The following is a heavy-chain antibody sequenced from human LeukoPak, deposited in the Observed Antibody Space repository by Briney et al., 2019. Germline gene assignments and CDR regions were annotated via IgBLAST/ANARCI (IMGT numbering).Heavy chain of an antibody. CDR2: IYTSGST. D-gene: IGHD2-2*01. Sequence: SETLSLTCTVSGSISGYYWSWIRQPPGKGLEWIGYIYTSGSTNYNPSLESRVTISVDTSKNQFSLDLSSVTAADTAVYYCARQKCTSTSCLTKNAFDVWGQGTMVTVSS. CDR1: GSISGYY. V-gene: IGHV4-4*09. CDR3: ARQKCTSTSCLTKNAFDV. J-gene: IGHJ3*01.